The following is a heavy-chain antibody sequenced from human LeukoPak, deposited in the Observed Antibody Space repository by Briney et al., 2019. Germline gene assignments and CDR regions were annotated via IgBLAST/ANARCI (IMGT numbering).Heavy chain of an antibody. J-gene: IGHJ4*02. D-gene: IGHD1-20*01. V-gene: IGHV1-2*06. CDR2: INPTSGGT. CDR1: GYTFTANY. CDR3: SRYHWPLDY. Sequence: ASVKVSCKASGYTFTANYIHWVLQAPGQGLEWMGRINPTSGGTNYAQKFQGRVTMTRDTSISTAYMELSGLRSDDSAIYYCSRYHWPLDYWGQGTLVTVSS.